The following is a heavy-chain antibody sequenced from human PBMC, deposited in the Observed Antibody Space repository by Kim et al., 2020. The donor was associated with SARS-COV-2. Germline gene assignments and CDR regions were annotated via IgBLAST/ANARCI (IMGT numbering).Heavy chain of an antibody. V-gene: IGHV1-69*04. CDR3: AWDNETDIIRAWFRP. CDR1: GGTFSNSP. D-gene: IGHD3-10*01. J-gene: IGHJ5*02. CDR2: IIANVGIA. Sequence: SVKVSCKAFGGTFSNSPISWVRQAPGQGLEWMGRIIANVGIANYAQKFQGRVSITADKSTNTAYMQLSGRRYENRALYYVAWDNETDIIRAWFRPWGQG.